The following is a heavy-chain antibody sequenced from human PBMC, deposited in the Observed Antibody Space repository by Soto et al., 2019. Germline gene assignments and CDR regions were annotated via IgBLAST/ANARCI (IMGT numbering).Heavy chain of an antibody. CDR3: ALGGVISYYGMDV. Sequence: GASVKVSCKASGYTFTSYGISWVRQAPGQGLEWMGWINPNSGGTNYAQKFQGWVTMTRDTSISTAYMELSRLRSDDTAVYYCALGGVISYYGMDVWGQGTTVTVSS. J-gene: IGHJ6*02. CDR2: INPNSGGT. D-gene: IGHD6-13*01. CDR1: GYTFTSYG. V-gene: IGHV1-2*04.